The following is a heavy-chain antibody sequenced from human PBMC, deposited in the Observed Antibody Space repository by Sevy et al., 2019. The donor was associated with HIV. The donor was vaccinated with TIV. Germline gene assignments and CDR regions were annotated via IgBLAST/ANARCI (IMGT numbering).Heavy chain of an antibody. CDR1: GGSISSYY. V-gene: IGHV4-59*01. J-gene: IGHJ6*02. Sequence: SETLSLTCTVSGGSISSYYWSWIRQPPGKGLEWIGYIYYSGSTNYNPSLKSRVTISVDTSKNQFSLKLSSVTAADTAVYYCARDLGSGSYWGSDYFHYGMDVWGQGTTVTVSS. D-gene: IGHD1-26*01. CDR2: IYYSGST. CDR3: ARDLGSGSYWGSDYFHYGMDV.